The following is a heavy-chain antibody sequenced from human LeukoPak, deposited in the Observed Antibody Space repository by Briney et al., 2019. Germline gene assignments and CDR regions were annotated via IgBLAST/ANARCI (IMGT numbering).Heavy chain of an antibody. CDR1: GGSFSGYY. V-gene: IGHV4-34*01. CDR2: IYDSGSI. CDR3: ARVETIGTTWFDP. Sequence: ASETLSLTCAVYGGSFSGYYWSWICQPPGKGLEWIGDIYDSGSINYNPSLKSRITISIDKSKNQFSLKLSSVTAADTAIYYCARVETIGTTWFDPWGQGTLVTVSS. D-gene: IGHD1-1*01. J-gene: IGHJ5*02.